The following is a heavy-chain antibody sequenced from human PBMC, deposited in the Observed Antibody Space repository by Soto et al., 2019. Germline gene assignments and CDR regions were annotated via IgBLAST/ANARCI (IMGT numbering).Heavy chain of an antibody. CDR2: IIPIFGTA. D-gene: IGHD3-3*01. CDR1: GGTFSSYA. Sequence: GASVKVSCKASGGTFSSYAISWVRQAPGQGLEWMGGIIPIFGTANYAQKFQGRVTITADESTSTAYMELSSLRSEDTAVYYCAGGDFWSGYSGQPSGGSYYYYGMDVWGQGTTVTVSS. V-gene: IGHV1-69*13. J-gene: IGHJ6*02. CDR3: AGGDFWSGYSGQPSGGSYYYYGMDV.